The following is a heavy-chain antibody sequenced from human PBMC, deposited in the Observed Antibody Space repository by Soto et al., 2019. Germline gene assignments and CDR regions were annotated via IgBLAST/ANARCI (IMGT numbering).Heavy chain of an antibody. CDR1: GFTFSNAW. CDR2: IKSKTDGGTT. V-gene: IGHV3-15*01. J-gene: IGHJ6*02. CDR3: TTANSGSYYYYYGMDV. D-gene: IGHD1-26*01. Sequence: TGGSLRLSCAASGFTFSNAWMSWVRQAPGKGLEWVGRIKSKTDGGTTDYAAPVKGRFTISRDDSKNTLYLQMNSLKTEDTAVYYCTTANSGSYYYYYGMDVWGQGTTVTVSS.